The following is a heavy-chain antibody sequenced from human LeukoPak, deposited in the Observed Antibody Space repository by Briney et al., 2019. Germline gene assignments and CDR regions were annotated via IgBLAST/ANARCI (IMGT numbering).Heavy chain of an antibody. V-gene: IGHV5-51*01. CDR2: IYPPDSDT. Sequence: GESLQISCKGFGYSFTSSWIAWVRQLPGKGLEWMGIIYPPDSDTRYSPSFQGQVTISADKSISTAYLQWSSLKASDTAMYYCARTCTSTNCFGYFDSWGQGTLVTVSS. CDR3: ARTCTSTNCFGYFDS. J-gene: IGHJ4*02. CDR1: GYSFTSSW. D-gene: IGHD2-2*01.